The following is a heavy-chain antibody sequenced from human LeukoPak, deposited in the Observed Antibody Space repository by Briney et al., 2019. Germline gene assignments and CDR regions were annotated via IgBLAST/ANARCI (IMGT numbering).Heavy chain of an antibody. V-gene: IGHV4-59*01. CDR3: AREFPCSSTSCYAFDI. D-gene: IGHD2-2*01. CDR2: IYYSGST. CDR1: GGSISSYY. Sequence: SETLSLTCTVSGGSISSYYWSWIRQPPGKGLEWIGYIYYSGSTNYSPSLKSRVTISVDTSKNQFSLKLSSVTAADTAVYYCAREFPCSSTSCYAFDIWGQGTMVTVSS. J-gene: IGHJ3*02.